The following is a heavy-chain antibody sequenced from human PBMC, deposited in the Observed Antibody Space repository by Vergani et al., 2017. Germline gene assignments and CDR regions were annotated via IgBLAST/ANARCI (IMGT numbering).Heavy chain of an antibody. J-gene: IGHJ5*02. CDR1: GYSFTSNW. CDR2: IYPGDSET. Sequence: EVQLVQSGAEVKKPGESLKISCKGSGYSFTSNWIGWVRQMPGKGLEYMGIIYPGDSETRYSPSFQGQVTISADKSISTAYLQWNSLRASDTAIYYCARLTRWLQPGGNWFDPWGQGILVTVSP. D-gene: IGHD5-24*01. CDR3: ARLTRWLQPGGNWFDP. V-gene: IGHV5-51*01.